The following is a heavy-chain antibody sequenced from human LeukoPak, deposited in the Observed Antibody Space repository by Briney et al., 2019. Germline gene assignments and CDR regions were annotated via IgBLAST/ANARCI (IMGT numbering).Heavy chain of an antibody. CDR2: ISSSSGYI. V-gene: IGHV3-21*01. J-gene: IGHJ4*02. CDR3: ARDSGYCSSTGCYVHYFDY. CDR1: GFTFNSYS. Sequence: GGSLRLSCAASGFTFNSYSMNWVRQTPGKGLEWVSSISSSSGYINYADSVRGRFTVSRDNAKNSLYLQMNSLRAEDTAVYYCARDSGYCSSTGCYVHYFDYWGQGTLVTVSS. D-gene: IGHD2-2*01.